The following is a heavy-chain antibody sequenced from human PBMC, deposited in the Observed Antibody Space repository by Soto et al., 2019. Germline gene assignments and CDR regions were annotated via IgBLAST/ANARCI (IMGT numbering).Heavy chain of an antibody. CDR1: GGSISSGGYS. V-gene: IGHV4-30-2*01. D-gene: IGHD5-12*01. Sequence: SETLSPTCAVSGGSISSGGYSWNWIRQPPGKGLEWIGYIYHSGSTYYNPSLKSRVTISVDRSKNQFSLKLSSVTAADTAVYYCASLYSGYGFGYWGQGTLVTVSS. J-gene: IGHJ4*02. CDR3: ASLYSGYGFGY. CDR2: IYHSGST.